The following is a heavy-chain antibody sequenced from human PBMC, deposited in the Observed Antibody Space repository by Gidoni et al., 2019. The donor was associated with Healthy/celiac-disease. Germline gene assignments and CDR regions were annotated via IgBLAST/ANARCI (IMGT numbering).Heavy chain of an antibody. CDR3: AKDLGVTTPFDY. CDR2: ISYDGSNK. V-gene: IGHV3-30*18. D-gene: IGHD3-16*01. J-gene: IGHJ4*02. CDR1: GFTFSSYG. Sequence: QVQLLASGGALVQPGRSLGPSCAASGFTFSSYGMHWVRQAPGKGLEWVAVISYDGSNKYYADSVKGRFTISRDNSKNTLYLQMNSLRAEDTAVYYCAKDLGVTTPFDYWGQGTLVTVSS.